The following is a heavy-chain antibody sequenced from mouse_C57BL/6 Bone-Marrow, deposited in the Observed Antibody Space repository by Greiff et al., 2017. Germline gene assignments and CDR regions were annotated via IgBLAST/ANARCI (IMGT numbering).Heavy chain of an antibody. V-gene: IGHV1-64*01. CDR3: AKTTVVTGYLDY. CDR2: IHPTSGRP. J-gene: IGHJ2*01. D-gene: IGHD1-1*01. Sequence: QVQLQQPGAELVKPGASVKLSCKASGYTFTSYWMHWVKQRPVQGLAWIGMIHPTSGRPNSYEKFKSKATLTVDKSSSPAYMQLSRLTYEDAAVYYCAKTTVVTGYLDYWGQGTTLTVSS. CDR1: GYTFTSYW.